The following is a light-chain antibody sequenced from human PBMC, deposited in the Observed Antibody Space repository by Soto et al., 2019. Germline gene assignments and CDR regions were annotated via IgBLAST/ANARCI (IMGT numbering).Light chain of an antibody. J-gene: IGKJ5*01. Sequence: DIQMTQSPSSLSASVGHRITITCQASQDISNCLNWYQQKPGKAPKLLIYDASNLETGVPSRFSGSGSGTDFTFTISSLQSEDIATYYCHQYDNHPPPTFGQGTRLEIK. CDR2: DAS. V-gene: IGKV1-33*01. CDR1: QDISNC. CDR3: HQYDNHPPPT.